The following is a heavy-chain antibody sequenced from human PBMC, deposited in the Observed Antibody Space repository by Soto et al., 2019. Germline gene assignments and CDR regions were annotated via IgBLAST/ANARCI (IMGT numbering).Heavy chain of an antibody. CDR1: GFTFSSYG. V-gene: IGHV3-33*01. CDR3: AREYRLDGEVVVAAHSGGMDV. CDR2: IWYDGSNK. Sequence: QVQLVESGGGVVQPGRSLRLSCAASGFTFSSYGMHWVRQAPGKGLEWVAVIWYDGSNKYYADSVKGRFTISRDNSKNSLYLQMNSLGAEDTAVYYCAREYRLDGEVVVAAHSGGMDVGGQGTTVTVSS. J-gene: IGHJ6*02. D-gene: IGHD2-15*01.